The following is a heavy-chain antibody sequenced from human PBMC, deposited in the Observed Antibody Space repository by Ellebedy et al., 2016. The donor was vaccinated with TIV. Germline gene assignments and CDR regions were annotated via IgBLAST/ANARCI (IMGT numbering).Heavy chain of an antibody. CDR1: GFTFSSYG. CDR3: AKDAHDYGDKFNWFDP. Sequence: PGGSLRLSCAASGFTFSSYGMHWVRQAPGKGLEWVAFIRYDGSNKYYADSVKGRFTISRDNSKNTLYLQMNSLRAEDTAVYYCAKDAHDYGDKFNWFDPWGQGTLVTVSS. D-gene: IGHD4-23*01. CDR2: IRYDGSNK. V-gene: IGHV3-30*02. J-gene: IGHJ5*02.